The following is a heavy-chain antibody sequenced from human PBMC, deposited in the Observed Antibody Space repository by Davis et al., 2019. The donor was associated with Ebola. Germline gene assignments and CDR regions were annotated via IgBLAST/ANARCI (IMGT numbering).Heavy chain of an antibody. CDR1: GYSFTTYG. V-gene: IGHV1-2*02. CDR2: INSNNGET. Sequence: ASVKVSCKASGYSFTTYGVTWVRQAPGQGLEWMGRINSNNGETTYAQKFQGRVTMTRDTSITTTYMELSSLRTDDTAIYYCAREFLVTGYKCADLWGQGTLVTVSS. CDR3: AREFLVTGYKCADL. J-gene: IGHJ5*02. D-gene: IGHD3-9*01.